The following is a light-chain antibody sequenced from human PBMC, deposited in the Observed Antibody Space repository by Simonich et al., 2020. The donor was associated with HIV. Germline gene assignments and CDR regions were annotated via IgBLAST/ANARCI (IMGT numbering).Light chain of an antibody. Sequence: EVVMTQSPATLSLSPGERATLSCRASQSVSSYLAWYQQKPGQAPRLLIYDASNRATGIPARFSGSGSGTDFTLTISSLEPEDFAVYYCQQYYNWPPITFGQGTRLDIK. CDR2: DAS. CDR1: QSVSSY. V-gene: IGKV3-11*01. J-gene: IGKJ5*01. CDR3: QQYYNWPPIT.